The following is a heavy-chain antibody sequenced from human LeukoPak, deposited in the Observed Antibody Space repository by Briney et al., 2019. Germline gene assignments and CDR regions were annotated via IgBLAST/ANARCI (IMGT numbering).Heavy chain of an antibody. V-gene: IGHV3-21*01. Sequence: GGSLRLSCAASGFTFSSYSMNWVRQAPGKGLEWVSSISSSSSYIYYADSVKGRFTISRDNAKNSLYLQMNSLRAEDTAVYYCARVDCSSTSCYDYWGQGTLVTVSS. J-gene: IGHJ4*02. CDR1: GFTFSSYS. CDR2: ISSSSSYI. CDR3: ARVDCSSTSCYDY. D-gene: IGHD2-2*01.